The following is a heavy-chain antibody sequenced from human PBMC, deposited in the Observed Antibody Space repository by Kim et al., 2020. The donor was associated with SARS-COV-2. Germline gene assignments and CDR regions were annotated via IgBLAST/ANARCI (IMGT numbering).Heavy chain of an antibody. CDR1: GFTFDDYG. CDR2: INWNGGST. Sequence: GGSLRLSCAASGFTFDDYGMSWVRQAPGKGLEWVSGINWNGGSTGYADSVKGRFTISRDNAKNSLYLQMNSLRAEDTALYYCARASSLRELLYYFDYWGQGTLVTVSS. V-gene: IGHV3-20*04. CDR3: ARASSLRELLYYFDY. J-gene: IGHJ4*02. D-gene: IGHD3-10*01.